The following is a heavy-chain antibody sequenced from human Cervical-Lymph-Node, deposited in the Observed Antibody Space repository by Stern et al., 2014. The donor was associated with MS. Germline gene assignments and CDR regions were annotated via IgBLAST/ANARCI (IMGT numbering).Heavy chain of an antibody. J-gene: IGHJ5*02. Sequence: VQLVESGAEVKKPGSSVKVSCQASGGTLISYPISWVRQAPGQGLEWLGGIMPILGTSNYAHKFQGRVTITADESTTTIYMELRSLKSEDTAVYYCARRLGSHESGWFDPWGQGTLVTVSS. D-gene: IGHD1-26*01. V-gene: IGHV1-69*01. CDR2: IMPILGTS. CDR1: GGTLISYP. CDR3: ARRLGSHESGWFDP.